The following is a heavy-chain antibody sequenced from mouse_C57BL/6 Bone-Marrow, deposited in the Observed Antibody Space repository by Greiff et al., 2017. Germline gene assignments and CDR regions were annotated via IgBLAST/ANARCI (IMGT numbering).Heavy chain of an antibody. CDR3: ARDITTVVARSYWYFDV. CDR1: GYTFTGYW. D-gene: IGHD1-1*01. V-gene: IGHV1-9*01. Sequence: QVQLKQSGAELMKPGASVKLSCKATGYTFTGYWIEWVKQRPGHGLEWIGEILPGSGSTNYNEKFKGKATFTADTSSNTAYMQLSSLTTEDSAIYYCARDITTVVARSYWYFDVWGTGTTVTVSS. J-gene: IGHJ1*03. CDR2: ILPGSGST.